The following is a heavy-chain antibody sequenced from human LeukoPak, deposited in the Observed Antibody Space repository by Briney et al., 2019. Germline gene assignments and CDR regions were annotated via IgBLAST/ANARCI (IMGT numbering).Heavy chain of an antibody. CDR1: GYTFASYG. V-gene: IGHV1-18*01. D-gene: IGHD6-13*01. J-gene: IGHJ5*02. Sequence: ASVKVSCKASGYTFASYGISWVRQAPGQGLEWMGWISAYNGNTNYAQKLQGRVTMTTDTSTSTAYMELRSLGSDDTAVYYCARDTRYSSSWYWFDPWGQGTLVTVSS. CDR2: ISAYNGNT. CDR3: ARDTRYSSSWYWFDP.